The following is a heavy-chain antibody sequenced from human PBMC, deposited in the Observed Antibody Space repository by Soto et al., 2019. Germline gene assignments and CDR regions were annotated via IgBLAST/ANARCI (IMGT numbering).Heavy chain of an antibody. J-gene: IGHJ6*02. CDR1: GFTFSSYA. CDR3: ARDIPSGTFDPTYYYGLDV. Sequence: PGGFLRLSCAASGFTFSSYAMSWVRQAPGKGLEWVSGVSGTGGTTYYADSVKGRLNISRENSKNTLYLLLNRLRAEDTAVYYCARDIPSGTFDPTYYYGLDVWGQGTTVTVSS. CDR2: VSGTGGTT. V-gene: IGHV3-23*01. D-gene: IGHD1-26*01.